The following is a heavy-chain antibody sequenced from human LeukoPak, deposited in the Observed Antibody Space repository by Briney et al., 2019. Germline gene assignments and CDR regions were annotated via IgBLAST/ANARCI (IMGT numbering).Heavy chain of an antibody. CDR2: ISYDGSNK. V-gene: IGHV3-30-3*01. CDR1: GFTFSSYA. J-gene: IGHJ4*02. D-gene: IGHD2-21*02. CDR3: ARGDDGY. Sequence: PGRSLRLSCAASGFTFSSYAMHWVRQAPGKGLEWVAVISYDGSNKYYADSVKGRFTISRDNSKNTLYLQMNSLRAEDTAVYYCARGDDGYWGQGTLVTVSS.